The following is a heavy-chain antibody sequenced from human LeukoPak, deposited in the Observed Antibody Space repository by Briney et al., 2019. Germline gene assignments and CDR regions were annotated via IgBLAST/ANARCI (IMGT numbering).Heavy chain of an antibody. CDR3: ARGPGDGYTISPSLFGYYYMDV. V-gene: IGHV1-46*01. CDR1: GYIFTSYY. D-gene: IGHD5-24*01. J-gene: IGHJ6*03. CDR2: INPSGDTT. Sequence: GASVKVSCKASGYIFTSYYIHWVRQAPGQGLEWMGVINPSGDTTTYAQKFQGRVTMTRNTSISTAYMELSSLRSEDTAVYYCARGPGDGYTISPSLFGYYYMDVWGKGTTVTISS.